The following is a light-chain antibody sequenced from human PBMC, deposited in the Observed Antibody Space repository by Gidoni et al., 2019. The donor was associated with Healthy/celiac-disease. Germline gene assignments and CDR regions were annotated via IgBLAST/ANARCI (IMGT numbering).Light chain of an antibody. Sequence: DIQLTQSPSFLSASVGDRVTITCRASQGISSYLAWYQQKPGKAPKLLIYAASTLQSGVPSMFSGSGSGTEFTLTISSLQPEDFATYYCQQLNFFGQGTRLEIK. J-gene: IGKJ5*01. V-gene: IGKV1-9*01. CDR1: QGISSY. CDR3: QQLNF. CDR2: AAS.